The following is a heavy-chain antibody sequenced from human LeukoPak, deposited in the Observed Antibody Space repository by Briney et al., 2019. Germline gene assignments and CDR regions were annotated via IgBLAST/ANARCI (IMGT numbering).Heavy chain of an antibody. D-gene: IGHD2-2*01. Sequence: SETLSLTCTLSGGSISSYYWRWLRQPAGKGLEGLGRIYNSGSTNYNPSLKSRVAMSVNTSKTQCSLKLSCVTAADTAVYYCARSPRTYYFDYWGQGTLVTVSS. V-gene: IGHV4-4*07. CDR3: ARSPRTYYFDY. J-gene: IGHJ4*02. CDR2: IYNSGST. CDR1: GGSISSYY.